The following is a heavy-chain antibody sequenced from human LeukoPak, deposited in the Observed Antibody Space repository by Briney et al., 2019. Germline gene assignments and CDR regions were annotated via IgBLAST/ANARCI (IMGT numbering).Heavy chain of an antibody. D-gene: IGHD2-2*01. J-gene: IGHJ3*02. CDR1: GYSFTSYW. Sequence: GESLKISCKGSGYSFTSYWIGWVRQMPGKGLEWMRIIYPGDSDTRYSPSFQGQFTISADKSISTAYLQWSSLKASDTAMYYCARLTGCSSTSCYDAFDIWGQGTMVTVSS. CDR2: IYPGDSDT. CDR3: ARLTGCSSTSCYDAFDI. V-gene: IGHV5-51*01.